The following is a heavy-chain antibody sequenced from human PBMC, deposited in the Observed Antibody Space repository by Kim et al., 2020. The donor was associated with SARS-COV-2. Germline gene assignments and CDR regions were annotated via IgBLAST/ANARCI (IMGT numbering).Heavy chain of an antibody. CDR1: GYMFSRYG. Sequence: ASVKVSCKASGYMFSRYGITWVRQAPGQGLEWMGWIAAYNGNTKYAQRLQGRVTMTTDTSTNTASMELTSLRDDDTAVYYCALYSYGYLSFDNWGQGTLVTVSS. V-gene: IGHV1-18*04. J-gene: IGHJ4*02. CDR2: IAAYNGNT. D-gene: IGHD5-18*01. CDR3: ALYSYGYLSFDN.